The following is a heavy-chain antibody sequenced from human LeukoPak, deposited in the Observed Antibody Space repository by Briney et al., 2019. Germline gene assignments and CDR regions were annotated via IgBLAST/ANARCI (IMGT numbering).Heavy chain of an antibody. D-gene: IGHD3-16*01. J-gene: IGHJ4*02. Sequence: RGSLRLSCAASGFTFSSYAMSWVRQAPGKGLECISGFSGSGGSTYYADSVKGRFTISRDNSKNTLYLQMNSLRAEDTAVYYCAKDTASGGYHYWGQGTLVTVSS. CDR1: GFTFSSYA. V-gene: IGHV3-23*01. CDR3: AKDTASGGYHY. CDR2: FSGSGGST.